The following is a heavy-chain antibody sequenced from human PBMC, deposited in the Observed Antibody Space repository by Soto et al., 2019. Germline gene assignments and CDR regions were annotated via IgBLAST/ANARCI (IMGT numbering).Heavy chain of an antibody. J-gene: IGHJ6*03. Sequence: ASETLSLTCTVSGGSISSGGYYWSWIRQHPGKGLEWIGYIYYSGSTYYNPSLKSRVTISVDTSKNQFSLKLSSVTAADTAVYYCARVTRIVVVVAAYYYYYYMDVWGKGTTVTVSS. D-gene: IGHD2-15*01. CDR1: GGSISSGGYY. CDR2: IYYSGST. V-gene: IGHV4-31*03. CDR3: ARVTRIVVVVAAYYYYYYMDV.